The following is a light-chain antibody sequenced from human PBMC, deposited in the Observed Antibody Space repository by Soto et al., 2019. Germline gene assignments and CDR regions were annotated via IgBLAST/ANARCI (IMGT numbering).Light chain of an antibody. CDR3: SSYTSSSTYV. CDR2: EVS. Sequence: QSALTQPASVSGSPGQSITISCTGTSSDVGGYNYVSWYQQHPGKAPKLMIYEVSNWPSGVSNRFSGSKSGNMASLTISGLQAEDEADYYCSSYTSSSTYVFGTGTKLTVL. CDR1: SSDVGGYNY. V-gene: IGLV2-14*01. J-gene: IGLJ1*01.